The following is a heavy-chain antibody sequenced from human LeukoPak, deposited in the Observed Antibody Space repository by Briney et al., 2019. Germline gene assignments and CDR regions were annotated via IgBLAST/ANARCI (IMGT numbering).Heavy chain of an antibody. D-gene: IGHD7-27*01. V-gene: IGHV4-59*01. Sequence: PSETLSLTRTVSGGSISSYYWSSIRHTPGKGLEWIGYIYYSGSTNYNPSLKSRVTISVDTSKNQFSLKLSSVTAADTAVYYCARDQLGLKAFDIWGQGTMVTVSS. CDR2: IYYSGST. J-gene: IGHJ3*02. CDR1: GGSISSYY. CDR3: ARDQLGLKAFDI.